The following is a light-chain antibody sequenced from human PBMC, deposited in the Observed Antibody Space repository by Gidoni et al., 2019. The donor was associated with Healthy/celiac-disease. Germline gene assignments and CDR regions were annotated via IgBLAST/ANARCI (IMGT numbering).Light chain of an antibody. V-gene: IGLV6-57*02. CDR3: QSYDSSNPWV. CDR1: SGSIASNN. Sequence: NFMLTQPHSVSESPGKTVTISCTGSSGSIASNNVPWYQQRPGSAPTTVIYEDNQRPSGVPDRFSGSIDSSSNSASLTISGLKTEDEADYYCQSYDSSNPWVFGGGTKLTVL. J-gene: IGLJ3*02. CDR2: EDN.